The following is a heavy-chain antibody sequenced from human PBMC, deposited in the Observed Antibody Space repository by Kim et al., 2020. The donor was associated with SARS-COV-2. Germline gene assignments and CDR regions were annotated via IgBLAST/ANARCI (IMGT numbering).Heavy chain of an antibody. V-gene: IGHV3-30*07. Sequence: YYADTVEGQFPISRDNSKNTLSLQMNSLRAEDTAVYYCARGSGWYNWFDPWGQGTLVTVSS. D-gene: IGHD6-19*01. J-gene: IGHJ5*02. CDR3: ARGSGWYNWFDP.